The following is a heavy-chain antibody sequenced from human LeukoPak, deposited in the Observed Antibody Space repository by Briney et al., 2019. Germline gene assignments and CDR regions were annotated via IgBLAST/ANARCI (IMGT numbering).Heavy chain of an antibody. CDR1: GYSFTSYW. V-gene: IGHV5-51*01. D-gene: IGHD2-2*01. CDR2: IYPGDSDT. Sequence: GESLKISCKGSGYSFTSYWIGWVRQMPGKGLEWMGIIYPGDSDTRYSPSFQGQVTISADKSISTAYLQWSSLKASDTAMYYCARQKYSYCSSTSCRVLGNEANWFDPWGQGTLVTVSS. CDR3: ARQKYSYCSSTSCRVLGNEANWFDP. J-gene: IGHJ5*02.